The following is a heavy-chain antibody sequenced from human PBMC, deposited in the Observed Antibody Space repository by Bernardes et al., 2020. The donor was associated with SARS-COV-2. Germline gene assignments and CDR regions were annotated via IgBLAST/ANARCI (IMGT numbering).Heavy chain of an antibody. D-gene: IGHD2-2*01. CDR1: GFTFDDYA. CDR2: ISWNSNNI. J-gene: IGHJ6*02. V-gene: IGHV3-9*01. Sequence: GGSLRPSCAASGFTFDDYAMNWVRQAPGKGLEWVSGISWNSNNIGYADSVKGRFTISRDNAKNSLYLQMSSLRAEDTALYYCAKDFLASAIFFSSYYYYYAVDVWGQATTVTVSS. CDR3: AKDFLASAIFFSSYYYYYAVDV.